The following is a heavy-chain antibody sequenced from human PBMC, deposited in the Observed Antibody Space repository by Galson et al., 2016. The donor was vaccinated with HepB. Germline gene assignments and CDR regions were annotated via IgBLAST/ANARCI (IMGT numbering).Heavy chain of an antibody. CDR2: ISWNGGRT. Sequence: SLRLSCAASGFTFDDYAMHWVRQAPGKGLEWVSGISWNGGRTGYADSVKGRFTISRDNAKNSLYLQMNSLRAEDTALYYCAKIGTPGLWYFDLWGRGTLVTVSS. J-gene: IGHJ2*01. CDR1: GFTFDDYA. D-gene: IGHD1/OR15-1a*01. CDR3: AKIGTPGLWYFDL. V-gene: IGHV3-9*01.